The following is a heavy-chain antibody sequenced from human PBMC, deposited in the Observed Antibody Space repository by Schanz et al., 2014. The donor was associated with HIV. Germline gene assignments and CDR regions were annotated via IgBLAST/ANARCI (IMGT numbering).Heavy chain of an antibody. CDR3: AKTSITLGMDV. CDR2: ISGGRGST. D-gene: IGHD1-20*01. CDR1: GLTLSSYG. Sequence: EVQVLESGGDLVQPGGSLRLSCAASGLTLSSYGMSWVRQAPGKGLEWASSISGGRGSTFYADSVKGRFTISRVNSKNTLYLQMNSLRAEDTAIYYCAKTSITLGMDVWGQGTTVTVSS. V-gene: IGHV3-23*01. J-gene: IGHJ6*02.